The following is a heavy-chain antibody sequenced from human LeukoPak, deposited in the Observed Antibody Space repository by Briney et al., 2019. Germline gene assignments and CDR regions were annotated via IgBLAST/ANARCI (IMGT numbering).Heavy chain of an antibody. CDR3: ARIGDTAMVPTYYYYGMDV. CDR1: GYTFTSYG. V-gene: IGHV1-18*01. Sequence: ASVKVSCKASGYTFTSYGISWVQQAPGQGLEWMGWISAYNGNTNYAQKLQGRVTMTTDTSTSTAYMELSRLRSDDTAVYYCARIGDTAMVPTYYYYGMDVWGQGTTVTVSS. D-gene: IGHD5-18*01. J-gene: IGHJ6*02. CDR2: ISAYNGNT.